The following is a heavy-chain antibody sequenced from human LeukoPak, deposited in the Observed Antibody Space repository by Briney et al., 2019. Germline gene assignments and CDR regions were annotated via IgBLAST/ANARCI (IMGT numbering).Heavy chain of an antibody. CDR2: ISYDGSNK. J-gene: IGHJ4*02. Sequence: GRSLRLSCAASGFTFSSCAMHWVRQAPGEGLEWVAVISYDGSNKYYADSLKGRFTISRDNSKNTLYLQMNSLRAEDTAVYYCARDEQWGAFDYWGQGTLVTVSS. D-gene: IGHD6-19*01. V-gene: IGHV3-30*04. CDR3: ARDEQWGAFDY. CDR1: GFTFSSCA.